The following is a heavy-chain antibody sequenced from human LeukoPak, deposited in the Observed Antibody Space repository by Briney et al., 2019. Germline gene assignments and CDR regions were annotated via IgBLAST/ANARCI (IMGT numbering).Heavy chain of an antibody. CDR3: ARAGLTGYYKDYYYYGMDV. J-gene: IGHJ6*02. CDR2: INPNSGGT. Sequence: ASVKVSCKASGYTFTSYDINWVRQATGQGLEWMGWINPNSGGTNYAQKFQGRVTMTRDTSISTAYMELSRLRSDDTAVYYCARAGLTGYYKDYYYYGMDVWGQGTTVTVSS. CDR1: GYTFTSYD. V-gene: IGHV1-2*02. D-gene: IGHD3-9*01.